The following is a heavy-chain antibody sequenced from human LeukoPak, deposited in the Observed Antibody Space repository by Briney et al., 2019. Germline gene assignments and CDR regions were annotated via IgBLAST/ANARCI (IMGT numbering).Heavy chain of an antibody. J-gene: IGHJ6*03. CDR3: ARALWSHYYMDV. CDR1: GFTFDDYA. CDR2: ISGDGGST. V-gene: IGHV3-43*02. D-gene: IGHD3-10*01. Sequence: PGGSLRLSCAASGFTFDDYAMHWVRQAPGKGLEWVSLISGDGGSTYYADSVKGRFTISRDNSKNSLYLQMNSLRTEDTALNYCARALWSHYYMDVWGKGTTVTVSS.